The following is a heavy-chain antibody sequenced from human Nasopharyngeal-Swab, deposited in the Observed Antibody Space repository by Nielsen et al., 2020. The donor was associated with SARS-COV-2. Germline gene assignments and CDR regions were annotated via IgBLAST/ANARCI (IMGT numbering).Heavy chain of an antibody. D-gene: IGHD4-23*01. CDR3: TRLSFPLTTVAAP. CDR2: IRSKANSYAT. CDR1: GFTFSGSA. Sequence: GESLKISCAASGFTFSGSAMHWVRQASGKGLEWVGRIRSKANSYATAYAASVKGRFTISRDDSKNTAYLQMNSLKTEDTAVYYCTRLSFPLTTVAAPWGQGTVVTVSS. V-gene: IGHV3-73*01. J-gene: IGHJ5*02.